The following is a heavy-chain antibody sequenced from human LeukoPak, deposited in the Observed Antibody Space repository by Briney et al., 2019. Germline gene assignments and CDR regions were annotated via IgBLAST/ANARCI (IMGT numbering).Heavy chain of an antibody. J-gene: IGHJ4*02. CDR2: INPNSGGT. Sequence: ASVKVSCKASGYAFTGYYMHWVRQAPGQGHEWMGWINPNSGGTNYAQKFQGRVTMTRDTSISTAYMELSRLRSDDTAVYYCAREVELLYGGIDFDYWGRGTLVTVSS. V-gene: IGHV1-2*02. CDR1: GYAFTGYY. CDR3: AREVELLYGGIDFDY. D-gene: IGHD2-2*02.